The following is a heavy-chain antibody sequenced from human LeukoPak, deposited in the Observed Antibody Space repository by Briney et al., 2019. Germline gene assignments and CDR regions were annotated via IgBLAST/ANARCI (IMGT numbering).Heavy chain of an antibody. Sequence: SETLSLTCTVSGGSISSSSYYWGWIRQPPGKGLGWIGSIYYSGSTYYNPSLKSRVTISVDTSKNQFSLKLSSVTAADTAVYYCARPRHLGSEFDYWGQGTLVTVSS. V-gene: IGHV4-39*01. J-gene: IGHJ4*02. CDR3: ARPRHLGSEFDY. D-gene: IGHD3-16*01. CDR1: GGSISSSSYY. CDR2: IYYSGST.